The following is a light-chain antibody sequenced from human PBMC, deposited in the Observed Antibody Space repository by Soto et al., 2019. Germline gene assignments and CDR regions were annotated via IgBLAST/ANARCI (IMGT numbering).Light chain of an antibody. CDR1: SGHSSYA. J-gene: IGLJ2*01. CDR3: QSWDSGCSLV. CDR2: VNNDGSH. Sequence: QPVLTQSPSASASLGASVNLTCTLSSGHSSYAIAWHQQQPEKGPRYLMKVNNDGSHNKGDGIPDRSSGSSAGAERYLTISRLQSEDEADYCWQSWDSGCSLVFGRGTKLTVL. V-gene: IGLV4-69*01.